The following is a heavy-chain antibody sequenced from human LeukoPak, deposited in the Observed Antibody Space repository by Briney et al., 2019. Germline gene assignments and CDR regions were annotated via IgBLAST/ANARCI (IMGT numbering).Heavy chain of an antibody. CDR2: IYYSGIT. CDR1: GGSISSYY. J-gene: IGHJ4*02. Sequence: KPSETLSLTCTVSGGSISSYYWTWIRQPPGKGLEWIGYIYYSGITNYNPSLKSRVTISVDTSKNQFSLKLSSVTAADTAVYYCVTTVTTIDYWGQGALVTVSS. CDR3: VTTVTTIDY. D-gene: IGHD4-17*01. V-gene: IGHV4-59*08.